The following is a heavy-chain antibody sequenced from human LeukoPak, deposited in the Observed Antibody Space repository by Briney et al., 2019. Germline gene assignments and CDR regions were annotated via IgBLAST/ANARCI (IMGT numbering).Heavy chain of an antibody. CDR1: GFTFSNYA. V-gene: IGHV3-64*01. CDR3: ARGYVLLDY. D-gene: IGHD1-14*01. CDR2: ITTNGGTT. Sequence: PGGSLSLSCAASGFTFSNYAMHWVRQAPGKGLEFVSAITTNGGTTYYANSVKGRFTISRDNSKNTLYLHMGSLRAEDMAVYYCARGYVLLDYWGVGTLVTDSS. J-gene: IGHJ4*02.